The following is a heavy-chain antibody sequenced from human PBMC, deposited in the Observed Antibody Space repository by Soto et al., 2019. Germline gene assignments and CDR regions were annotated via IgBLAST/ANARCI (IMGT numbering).Heavy chain of an antibody. Sequence: ASLKVSCKASGYTFTSYAMHWVRQAPGQRLEWMGWINAGNGNTKYSQKFQGRVTITRDTSASTAYMELSSLRSEDTAVYYCAKGKANTVFGVDTLFDYWGQGTLVTVSS. CDR3: AKGKANTVFGVDTLFDY. D-gene: IGHD3-3*01. J-gene: IGHJ4*02. CDR1: GYTFTSYA. V-gene: IGHV1-3*01. CDR2: INAGNGNT.